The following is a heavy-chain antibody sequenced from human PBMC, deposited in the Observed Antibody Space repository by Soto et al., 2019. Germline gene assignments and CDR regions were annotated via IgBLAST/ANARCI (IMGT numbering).Heavy chain of an antibody. CDR1: GGTFSSYA. V-gene: IGHV1-69*06. CDR2: IIPIFGTA. D-gene: IGHD4-17*01. J-gene: IGHJ3*02. CDR3: ARDRDYGANSDGFDI. Sequence: ASVKVSCKASGGTFSSYAISWVRQAPGQGLEWMGGIIPIFGTANYAQKFQGRVTITADKSTSTAYMELSSLRSEDTAVYYCARDRDYGANSDGFDIWGQGTMVTVSS.